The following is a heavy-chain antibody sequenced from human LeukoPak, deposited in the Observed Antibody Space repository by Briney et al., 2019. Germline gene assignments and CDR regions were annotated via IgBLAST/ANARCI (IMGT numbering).Heavy chain of an antibody. CDR1: GGSISSYY. D-gene: IGHD4-23*01. CDR3: ARGPLGRWVTIDY. Sequence: IPSETLSLTCTVSGGSISSYYWSWIRQPPGKGLEWIGYIYYSGSTNYNPSLKSRVTISVDTSKNQFSLKLSSVTAADTAVYYCARGPLGRWVTIDYWGQGALVTVSS. CDR2: IYYSGST. J-gene: IGHJ4*02. V-gene: IGHV4-59*01.